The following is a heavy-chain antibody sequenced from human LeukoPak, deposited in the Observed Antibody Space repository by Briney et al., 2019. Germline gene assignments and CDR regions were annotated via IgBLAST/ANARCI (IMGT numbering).Heavy chain of an antibody. D-gene: IGHD6-13*01. Sequence: GASVKVSCKASGYTFTSYYMHWVRQAPGQGLEWMGIINPSGGSTSYAQKFQGRVTMTRDTSTSTVYMELSSLRSEDTAVYYCARAGLAAAGPFSPRYYMDVWGKGTTVTVSS. J-gene: IGHJ6*03. CDR2: INPSGGST. CDR1: GYTFTSYY. CDR3: ARAGLAAAGPFSPRYYMDV. V-gene: IGHV1-46*01.